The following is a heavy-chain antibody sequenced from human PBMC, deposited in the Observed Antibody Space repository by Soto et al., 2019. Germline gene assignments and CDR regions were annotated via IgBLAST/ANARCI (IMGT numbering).Heavy chain of an antibody. Sequence: ASVKVSCKASGGTFSSYAISWVRQAPGQGLEWMGGIIPIFGTANYAQKFQGRVTITADKSTSTAYMELSSLRSGDTAVYYCARNTVARGFDYWGQGTLVTVSS. D-gene: IGHD5-12*01. CDR1: GGTFSSYA. CDR3: ARNTVARGFDY. CDR2: IIPIFGTA. V-gene: IGHV1-69*06. J-gene: IGHJ4*02.